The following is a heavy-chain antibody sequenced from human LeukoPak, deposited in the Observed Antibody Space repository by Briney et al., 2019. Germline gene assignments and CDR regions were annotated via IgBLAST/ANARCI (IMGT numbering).Heavy chain of an antibody. D-gene: IGHD3-3*01. J-gene: IGHJ6*03. V-gene: IGHV1-18*01. CDR3: ARDFSITIFGVVIRYMDV. Sequence: SVKVSCKASGYTFTSYGISWVRQAPGQGLEWMGWISAYNGNTNYAQKLQGRVTMATDTSTSTAYMELRSLRSDDTAVYYCARDFSITIFGVVIRYMDVWGKGTTVTVSS. CDR1: GYTFTSYG. CDR2: ISAYNGNT.